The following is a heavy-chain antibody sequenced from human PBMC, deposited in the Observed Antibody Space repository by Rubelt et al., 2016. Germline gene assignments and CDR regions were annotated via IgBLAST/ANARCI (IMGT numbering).Heavy chain of an antibody. CDR2: IKEDGSEK. CDR3: AKWGPGIVVPTTISSWFDP. D-gene: IGHD2-2*01. J-gene: IGHJ5*02. V-gene: IGHV3-7*01. Sequence: MSWVRQAPGKGLDWVANIKEDGSEKHYVDSVKGRFTISRDNAKNSMYLQMNSLRAEDTAVYYCAKWGPGIVVPTTISSWFDPWGPGTLVTVS.